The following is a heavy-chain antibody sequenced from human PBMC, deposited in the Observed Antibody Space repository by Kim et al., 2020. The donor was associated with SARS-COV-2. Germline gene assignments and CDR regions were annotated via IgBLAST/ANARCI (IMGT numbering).Heavy chain of an antibody. CDR3: ARIASENTGEGGYGDAFDI. V-gene: IGHV4-34*01. D-gene: IGHD3-22*01. CDR2: INHSGYT. Sequence: SETLSLTCGVSGGSLTNYFWTWIRQPPGKGLEWIGEINHSGYTNYNPSFKSRLTVSLDTSKIQFSLRLNSVTAADTAVYYCARIASENTGEGGYGDAFDIWSQGTMVTVPS. CDR1: GGSLTNYF. J-gene: IGHJ3*02.